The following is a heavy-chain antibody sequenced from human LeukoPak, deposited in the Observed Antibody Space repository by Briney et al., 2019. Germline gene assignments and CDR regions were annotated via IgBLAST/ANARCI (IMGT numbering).Heavy chain of an antibody. CDR2: INHSGST. CDR3: ASLHIGLGDSSGYYVYYFDY. D-gene: IGHD3-22*01. Sequence: PSETLSLTCAVYGGSFSGYYWSWIRQPPGKGLEWIGEINHSGSTYYNPSLKSRVTISVDTSKNQFSLKLSSVTAADTAVYYCASLHIGLGDSSGYYVYYFDYWGQGTLVTVSS. J-gene: IGHJ4*02. CDR1: GGSFSGYY. V-gene: IGHV4-34*01.